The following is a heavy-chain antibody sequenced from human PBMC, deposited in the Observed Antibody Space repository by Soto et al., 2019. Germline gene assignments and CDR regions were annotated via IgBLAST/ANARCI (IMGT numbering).Heavy chain of an antibody. V-gene: IGHV2-5*01. CDR3: AQRLGSRGSFDS. Sequence: GPTQSNTKDSLTITWSFSGFPLTTSGVGVGWSRQPPGKAPEWLALIYWKGDKRYSPSLKSRLTITKDTYKKQVVLKMTNMDPVDTATYYCAQRLGSRGSFDSWGQGSLVTVS. CDR1: GFPLTTSGVG. J-gene: IGHJ4*02. CDR2: IYWKGDK. D-gene: IGHD6-25*01.